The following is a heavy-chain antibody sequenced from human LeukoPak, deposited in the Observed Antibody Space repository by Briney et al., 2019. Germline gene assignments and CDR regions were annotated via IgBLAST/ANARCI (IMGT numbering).Heavy chain of an antibody. J-gene: IGHJ5*02. CDR1: GGSISSYY. D-gene: IGHD6-6*01. V-gene: IGHV4-59*01. CDR3: ARGVDKYSSSSFDP. CDR2: IYYSGST. Sequence: SETLSLTCTVSGGSISSYYWSWIRQPPGKGLEWIGYIYYSGSTNYNPSLKSRVTISVDTSKNQFSLKLSSVTAADTAVYYCARGVDKYSSSSFDPWGQGTLVTVSS.